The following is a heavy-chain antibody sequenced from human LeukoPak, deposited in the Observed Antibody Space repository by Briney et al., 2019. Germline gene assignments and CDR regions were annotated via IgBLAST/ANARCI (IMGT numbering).Heavy chain of an antibody. D-gene: IGHD6-13*01. CDR2: INHSGST. Sequence: SETLSLTCTVSGGSISSYYWSWIRQPPGKGLEWIGEINHSGSTNYNPSLKSRVTISVDTSKNQFSLKLSSVTAADTAVYYCASKTAAGTDYYFDYWGQGTLVTVSS. J-gene: IGHJ4*02. CDR1: GGSISSYY. CDR3: ASKTAAGTDYYFDY. V-gene: IGHV4-34*01.